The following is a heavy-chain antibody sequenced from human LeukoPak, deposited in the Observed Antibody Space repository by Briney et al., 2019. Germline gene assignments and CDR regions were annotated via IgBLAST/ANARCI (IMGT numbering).Heavy chain of an antibody. CDR3: AGAWGYSCGPLYYYSGMDV. CDR1: GGSISSDY. D-gene: IGHD5-18*01. V-gene: IGHV4-59*01. J-gene: IGHJ6*02. Sequence: AETLSLTCTVSGGSISSDYSSWVRHRPGKGLGWVWYIYYSGSTNYNPSLTSRVTISVDTSKNQFSLKLSSVTAADTAVDYCAGAWGYSCGPLYYYSGMDVWGQGTTVTVSS. CDR2: IYYSGST.